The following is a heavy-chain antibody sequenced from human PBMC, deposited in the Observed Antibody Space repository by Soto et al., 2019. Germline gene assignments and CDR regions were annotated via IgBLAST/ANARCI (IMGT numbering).Heavy chain of an antibody. CDR1: GFTFSSYG. Sequence: PGGSLRLSCAASGFTFSSYGMHWFRQAPGKGLEWVAVISYDGGYKLYADAVKGRFTISRDNSKNTVYLQMVSLRVEDTAVYYCAKDLSSSWPPDYWGQGTLVTVSS. J-gene: IGHJ4*02. V-gene: IGHV3-30*18. CDR3: AKDLSSSWPPDY. CDR2: ISYDGGYK. D-gene: IGHD6-13*01.